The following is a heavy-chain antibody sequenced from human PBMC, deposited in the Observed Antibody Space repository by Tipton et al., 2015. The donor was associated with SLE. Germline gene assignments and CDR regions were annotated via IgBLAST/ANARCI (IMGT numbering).Heavy chain of an antibody. J-gene: IGHJ3*02. V-gene: IGHV4-34*01. D-gene: IGHD1-1*01. Sequence: TLSLTCAVYGGSFSGYYWSWIRQPPGKGLEWIGSIYYSGSTYYNPSLKSRVTISVDTSKNQFSLKLSSVTAADTAVYYCARSSGTAFDIWGQGTMVTVSS. CDR1: GGSFSGYY. CDR2: IYYSGST. CDR3: ARSSGTAFDI.